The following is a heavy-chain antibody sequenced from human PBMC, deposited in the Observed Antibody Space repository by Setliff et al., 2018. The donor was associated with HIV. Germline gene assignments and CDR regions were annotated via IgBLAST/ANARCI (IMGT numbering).Heavy chain of an antibody. V-gene: IGHV3-23*01. CDR1: GFMFSNYA. J-gene: IGHJ4*02. Sequence: PGGSLRLSCAVSGFMFSNYAMNWVRQDPGRELEWVSAIRGNGVDRFYTDSVRGRFTISRDNSKNTLYLQMSSLRADDTAIYYCARDDGRSLFLDYWGQGTLVTVSS. CDR3: ARDDGRSLFLDY. CDR2: IRGNGVDR. D-gene: IGHD1-26*01.